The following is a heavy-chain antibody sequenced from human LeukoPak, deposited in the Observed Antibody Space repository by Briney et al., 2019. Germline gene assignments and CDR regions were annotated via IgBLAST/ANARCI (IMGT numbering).Heavy chain of an antibody. CDR2: SDPEDGET. CDR3: ATEAVAGSLYYYGMDV. Sequence: ASVKVSCKVSGYTLTELSMHWVRQAPGKGLEWMGGSDPEDGETIYAQKFQGRVTMTEDTSTDTAYMELSSLRSEDTAVYYCATEAVAGSLYYYGMDVWGQGTTVTVSS. D-gene: IGHD6-19*01. CDR1: GYTLTELS. V-gene: IGHV1-24*01. J-gene: IGHJ6*02.